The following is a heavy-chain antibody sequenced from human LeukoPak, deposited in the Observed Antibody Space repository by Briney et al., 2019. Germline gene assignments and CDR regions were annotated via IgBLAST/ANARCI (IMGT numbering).Heavy chain of an antibody. D-gene: IGHD2-21*01. J-gene: IGHJ6*02. CDR2: MNGEGTTI. V-gene: IGHV3-74*01. CDR1: GLTFRTTW. CDR3: TKTNEIFPGYYYGMDV. Sequence: GGSLRLSCATSGLTFRTTWMHWVRQAPGKGLMWVSRMNGEGTTIDYADSVKGRFTVSRDSSENTLNLQMNSLRAEDTAVYYCTKTNEIFPGYYYGMDVWGQGTTVTVSS.